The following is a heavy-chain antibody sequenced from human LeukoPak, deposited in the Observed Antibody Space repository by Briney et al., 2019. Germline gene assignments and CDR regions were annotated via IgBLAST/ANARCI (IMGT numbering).Heavy chain of an antibody. Sequence: PSETLSLTCTVSGGSISSYYWSWIRQPPGKGLEWIGYIYYSGITNYNPSLKSRVTISVDTSKNQFSLKLSSVTAADTAVYYCARGRRSYGDFDYWGQGTLVTVSS. CDR1: GGSISSYY. D-gene: IGHD1-26*01. V-gene: IGHV4-59*01. J-gene: IGHJ4*02. CDR2: IYYSGIT. CDR3: ARGRRSYGDFDY.